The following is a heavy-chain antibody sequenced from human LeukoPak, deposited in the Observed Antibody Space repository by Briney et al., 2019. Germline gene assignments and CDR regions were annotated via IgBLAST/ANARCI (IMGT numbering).Heavy chain of an antibody. J-gene: IGHJ4*02. Sequence: ASVKVSCKASGYTFTSYDINWVRQATGQGLEWMGWMNPNSGNTGYAQKFQGRVTMTRNTSISTAYMELSSLRSEDTAVYYCARDLIAVAAPIGYWGQGTLVTVSS. CDR3: ARDLIAVAAPIGY. D-gene: IGHD6-19*01. CDR1: GYTFTSYD. V-gene: IGHV1-8*01. CDR2: MNPNSGNT.